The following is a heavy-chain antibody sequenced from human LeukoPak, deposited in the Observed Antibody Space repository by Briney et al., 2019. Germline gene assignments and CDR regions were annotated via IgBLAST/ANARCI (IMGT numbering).Heavy chain of an antibody. V-gene: IGHV3-15*01. D-gene: IGHD3-22*01. CDR3: TTDQFHYYDSSGYLDYFDY. CDR2: IKSKTDGGTT. J-gene: IGHJ4*02. Sequence: NPGGSLRLSCAASGFTFSNAWMSWVRQAPGKGLEWVGRIKSKTDGGTTDYAAPVKGRFTISRDDSKNTLYLQMNSLKTEDTAVYYCTTDQFHYYDSSGYLDYFDYWGQGTLVTVSS. CDR1: GFTFSNAW.